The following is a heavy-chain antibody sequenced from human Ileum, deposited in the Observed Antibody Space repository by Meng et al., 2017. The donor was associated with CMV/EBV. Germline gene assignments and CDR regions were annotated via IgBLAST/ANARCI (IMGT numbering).Heavy chain of an antibody. Sequence: ASVKVSCKASEYTFTDYFLHWVRQAPGQGLEWMGYINPNSGDTNYAQKFQGRLIVTRDTSISTAYIELTWLTSDDTALYYCARGGPADAFDIWGQGTMVTVFS. D-gene: IGHD6-25*01. CDR1: EYTFTDYF. CDR3: ARGGPADAFDI. J-gene: IGHJ3*02. CDR2: INPNSGDT. V-gene: IGHV1-2*02.